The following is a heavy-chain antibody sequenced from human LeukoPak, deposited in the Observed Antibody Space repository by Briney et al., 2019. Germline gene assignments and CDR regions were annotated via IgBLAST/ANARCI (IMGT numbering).Heavy chain of an antibody. V-gene: IGHV4-59*08. D-gene: IGHD4-23*01. CDR2: IYYSGST. CDR3: ARSTTVVTRGLFDY. CDR1: GGSIGSYY. J-gene: IGHJ4*02. Sequence: SETLSLTCTVSGGSIGSYYWGWIRQPPEKELEWIGYIYYSGSTNYNPSLKSRVTISVDTSKNQFSLKLSSVTAADTAVYYCARSTTVVTRGLFDYWGQGTLVTVSS.